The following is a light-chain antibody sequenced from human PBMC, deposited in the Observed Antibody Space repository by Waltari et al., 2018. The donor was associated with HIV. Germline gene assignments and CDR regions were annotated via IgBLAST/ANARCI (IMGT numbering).Light chain of an antibody. Sequence: QSALTQPPSASGSPGHSVTISCAGTSSDVGAYNYVSWYQQHPGKAPKLIIYEVTKRPSGVPERFSGSKSGNAASLTVSVLQTEDEAVYYCSSYVGSNTLIFGGGT. CDR2: EVT. V-gene: IGLV2-8*01. CDR3: SSYVGSNTLI. CDR1: SSDVGAYNY. J-gene: IGLJ2*01.